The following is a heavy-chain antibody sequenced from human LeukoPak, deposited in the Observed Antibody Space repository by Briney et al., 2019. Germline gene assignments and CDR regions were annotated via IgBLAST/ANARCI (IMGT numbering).Heavy chain of an antibody. CDR2: SGSGVNT. Sequence: PGWSLRLSCAASGFTFSSYAMSWVRQAPGKGLEWVSASGSGVNTYYADSVMGRFTISRDNSKNTLYLQVNSLRAEDTAVYYCGKGLNRDYSGVGDSWGQGTLVTVSS. CDR1: GFTFSSYA. CDR3: GKGLNRDYSGVGDS. V-gene: IGHV3-23*01. J-gene: IGHJ4*02. D-gene: IGHD5-12*01.